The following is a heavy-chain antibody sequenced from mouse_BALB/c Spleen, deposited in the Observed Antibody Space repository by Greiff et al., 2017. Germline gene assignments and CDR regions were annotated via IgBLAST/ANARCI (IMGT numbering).Heavy chain of an antibody. Sequence: VQLQQSGAELAKPGASVKMSCKASGYTFTSYWMHWVKQRPGQGLEWIGYINPSTGYTEYNQKFKDKATLTADKSSSTAYMQLSSLTSEDSAVYYCARTDMGADPFAYWGQGTLVTVSA. V-gene: IGHV1-7*01. CDR2: INPSTGYT. CDR1: GYTFTSYW. J-gene: IGHJ3*01. CDR3: ARTDMGADPFAY. D-gene: IGHD1-1*02.